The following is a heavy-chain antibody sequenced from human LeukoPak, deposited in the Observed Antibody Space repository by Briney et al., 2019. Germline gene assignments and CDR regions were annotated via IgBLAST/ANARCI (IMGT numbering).Heavy chain of an antibody. CDR1: GGSFSGYY. J-gene: IGHJ3*02. D-gene: IGHD4-17*01. CDR3: ATPYGATPGAFDI. CDR2: INHSGST. Sequence: SETLSLTCAVYGGSFSGYYWSWTRQPPGKGLEWIGEINHSGSTNYNPSLKSRVTISVDTSKNQFSLKLSSVTAADTAVYYCATPYGATPGAFDIWGQGTMVTVSS. V-gene: IGHV4-34*01.